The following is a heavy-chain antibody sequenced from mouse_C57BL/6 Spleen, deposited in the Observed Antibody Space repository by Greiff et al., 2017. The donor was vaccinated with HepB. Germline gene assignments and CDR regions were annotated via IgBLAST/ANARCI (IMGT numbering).Heavy chain of an antibody. CDR3: AREHYGNYRGDYYAMDY. J-gene: IGHJ4*01. CDR2: ISDGGSYT. CDR1: GFTFSSYA. V-gene: IGHV5-4*01. D-gene: IGHD2-1*01. Sequence: DVQLVESGGGLVKPGGSLKLSCAASGFTFSSYAMSWVRQTPEKRLEWVATISDGGSYTYYPDNVKGRFTISRDNAKNNLYLQMSHLKSEDTAMYYCAREHYGNYRGDYYAMDYWGQGTSVTVSS.